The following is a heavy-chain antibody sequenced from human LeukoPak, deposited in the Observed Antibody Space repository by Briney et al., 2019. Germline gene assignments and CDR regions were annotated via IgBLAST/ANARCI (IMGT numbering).Heavy chain of an antibody. Sequence: GGSLRLSCAASGFTFSTYSMNWVRQAPGKGLEWVSYISTSSSTIYYADSVKGRFTISRDNAKNSLYLQMNSLRAEDTAVYYCAELGITMIGGVWGKGTTVTISS. CDR3: AELGITMIGGV. D-gene: IGHD3-10*02. V-gene: IGHV3-48*04. J-gene: IGHJ6*04. CDR2: ISTSSSTI. CDR1: GFTFSTYS.